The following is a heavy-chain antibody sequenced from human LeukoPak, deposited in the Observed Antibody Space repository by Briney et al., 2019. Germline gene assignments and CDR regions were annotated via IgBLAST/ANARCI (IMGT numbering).Heavy chain of an antibody. D-gene: IGHD3-22*01. CDR1: GFTFSSYW. Sequence: PGGSLRLSYAASGFTFSSYWMSWVRQAPGKGLEWVANIKQDGSEKYYVDSVKGRFTISRDNAKNSLYLQMNSLRAEDTAVYYCARDPRRRYYDSSGLVDYWGQGTLVTVSS. V-gene: IGHV3-7*01. J-gene: IGHJ4*02. CDR3: ARDPRRRYYDSSGLVDY. CDR2: IKQDGSEK.